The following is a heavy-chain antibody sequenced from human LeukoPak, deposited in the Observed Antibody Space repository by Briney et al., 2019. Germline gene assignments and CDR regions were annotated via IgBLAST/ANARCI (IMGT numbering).Heavy chain of an antibody. CDR2: INHSGST. CDR3: ARRRRYSYGYLDY. D-gene: IGHD5-18*01. V-gene: IGHV4-34*01. CDR1: GGSFSGYY. Sequence: YPSETLSLTCAVYGGSFSGYYWSWIRQPPGKGLEWIGEINHSGSTNYNPSLKSRVTISVDTSKNQFSLKLSSVTAADTAVYYCARRRRYSYGYLDYWGQGTLVTVSS. J-gene: IGHJ4*02.